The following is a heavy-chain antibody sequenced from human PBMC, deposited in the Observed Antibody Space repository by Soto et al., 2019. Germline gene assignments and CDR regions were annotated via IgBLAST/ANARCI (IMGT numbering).Heavy chain of an antibody. CDR3: AKDPSVGIHVWSNYFDY. D-gene: IGHD5-18*01. J-gene: IGHJ4*02. V-gene: IGHV3-30*02. Sequence: DSVKGRFTISRDNSKNTLFLQMNSLRPEDTAVYYCAKDPSVGIHVWSNYFDYWGQGTLVTVSS.